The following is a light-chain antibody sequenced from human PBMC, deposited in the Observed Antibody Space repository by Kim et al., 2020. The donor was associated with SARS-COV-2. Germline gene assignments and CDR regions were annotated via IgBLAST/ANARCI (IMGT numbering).Light chain of an antibody. V-gene: IGLV2-8*01. J-gene: IGLJ3*02. CDR1: SSDIGDYYY. CDR3: SSYAGSNNLV. Sequence: GQSVTISCTGTSSDIGDYYYVSWYQQHPGKAPKLMIYEVSKRPSGVPDRFSGSKSGNTASLTVSGLQAEDEAEYYCSSYAGSNNLVFGGGTQLTVL. CDR2: EVS.